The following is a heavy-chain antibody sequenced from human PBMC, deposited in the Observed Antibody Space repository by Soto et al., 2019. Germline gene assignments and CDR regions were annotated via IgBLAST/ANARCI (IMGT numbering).Heavy chain of an antibody. Sequence: QVQLVESGGGVVQPGRSLRLSCAASGFTFSSYGMHWVRQAPGKGLEWVAVISYDGSNKYYADSVKGRFTISRDNSKNTLYLQMNSLRAEDTAVYYCAKDSAVAATTHFDYWGQGTLVTVSS. V-gene: IGHV3-30*18. D-gene: IGHD6-19*01. CDR2: ISYDGSNK. CDR3: AKDSAVAATTHFDY. J-gene: IGHJ4*02. CDR1: GFTFSSYG.